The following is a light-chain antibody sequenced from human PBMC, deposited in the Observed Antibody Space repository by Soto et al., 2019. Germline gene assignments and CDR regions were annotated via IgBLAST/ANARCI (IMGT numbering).Light chain of an antibody. V-gene: IGKV3D-20*02. CDR1: HSVIISY. CDR2: DGX. J-gene: IGKJ5*01. Sequence: IDLTQSPGTLSLSRGYRAPLYXRASHSVIISYLAWSQRQPXXYTRIXXXDGXSRATGIPERFIGSGSGKAFTLTLNSLEPEEFAVYYCQQRSNWPPSTFGQGTRLEI. CDR3: QQRSNWPPST.